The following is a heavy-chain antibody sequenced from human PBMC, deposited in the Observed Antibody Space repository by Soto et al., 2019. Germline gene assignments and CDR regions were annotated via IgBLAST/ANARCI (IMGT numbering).Heavy chain of an antibody. CDR1: GGSISSYY. D-gene: IGHD2-2*01. J-gene: IGHJ3*02. CDR2: IYDSGST. CDR3: ARHPTCRYCSSTSGYAIDAFDI. Sequence: QVQLQESGPGLVKPSETLSLTCTVSGGSISSYYWSWIRQPPGKGLEWIGYIYDSGSTNYNPSLTSRDTISVDTSKNQFSLKLSSVTAAETAVYYCARHPTCRYCSSTSGYAIDAFDILGQGTMVTVSS. V-gene: IGHV4-59*08.